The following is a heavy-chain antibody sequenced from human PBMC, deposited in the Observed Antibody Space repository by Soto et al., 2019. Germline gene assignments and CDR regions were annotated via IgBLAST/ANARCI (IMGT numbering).Heavy chain of an antibody. J-gene: IGHJ4*02. D-gene: IGHD2-15*01. CDR3: SRDYYCSGGSCYPDPFDY. CDR2: IKQDGSEK. Sequence: GGSLRLYCASSGFTFSSYWMSWVRQAPGKGLEWVSNIKQDGSEKYYVDSVKGRFTVTGDNTKNSLYLPMNSLRAEDTAVYSCSRDYYCSGGSCYPDPFDYWGQGTLVTVSS. V-gene: IGHV3-7*05. CDR1: GFTFSSYW.